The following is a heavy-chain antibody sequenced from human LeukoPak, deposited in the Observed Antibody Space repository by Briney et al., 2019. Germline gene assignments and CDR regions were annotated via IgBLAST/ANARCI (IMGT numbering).Heavy chain of an antibody. CDR3: AREPNYGSGSYADY. V-gene: IGHV3-48*03. CDR2: ISSGGSTI. D-gene: IGHD3-10*01. Sequence: GGSLRLYCAASESTFSNYEMNWVRQAPGKGLEWVSYISSGGSTIYYAYSVKDRFTISRDNAKNSLYLQMNSLRAEDTAVYDCAREPNYGSGSYADYWGQGTLVTVSS. CDR1: ESTFSNYE. J-gene: IGHJ4*02.